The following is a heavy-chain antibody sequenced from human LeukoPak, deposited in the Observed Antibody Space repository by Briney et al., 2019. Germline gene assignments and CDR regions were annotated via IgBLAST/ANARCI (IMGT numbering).Heavy chain of an antibody. Sequence: ASVKVSCKASGGTFSSYAISWVRQAPGQGLGWMGRIIPIFGTANYAQKFQGRVTITTDKSTSTAYMELSSLRSEDTAVYYCARGDYDFWSGLMFDPWGQGTLVTVSS. CDR1: GGTFSSYA. CDR3: ARGDYDFWSGLMFDP. CDR2: IIPIFGTA. V-gene: IGHV1-69*05. D-gene: IGHD3-3*01. J-gene: IGHJ5*02.